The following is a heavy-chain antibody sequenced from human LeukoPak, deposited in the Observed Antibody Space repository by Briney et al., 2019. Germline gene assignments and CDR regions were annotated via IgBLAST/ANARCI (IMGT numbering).Heavy chain of an antibody. J-gene: IGHJ4*02. V-gene: IGHV3-23*01. Sequence: GGLRLSCAAAGFTFNNYAMSWVRQAPGRGLKWVSGISSGGSTYYADSVKGRFTISRDNSQNTLYLQMNSLRAEDTAVYYCAKDTYSTSPYYFDYWGQGTLVTVSS. CDR3: AKDTYSTSPYYFDY. D-gene: IGHD1-26*01. CDR2: ISSGGST. CDR1: GFTFNNYA.